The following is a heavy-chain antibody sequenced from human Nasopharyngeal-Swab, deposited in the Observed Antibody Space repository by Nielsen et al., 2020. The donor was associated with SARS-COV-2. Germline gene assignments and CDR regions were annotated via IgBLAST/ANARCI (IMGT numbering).Heavy chain of an antibody. J-gene: IGHJ4*02. CDR1: GFAFGSYG. D-gene: IGHD5-18*01. Sequence: GESLKISCAASGFAFGSYGMHWVRQAPGRGPEWVAVIWYDASKIYYADSVKGRFTISRDNSKNTLFLEMNGLRPEDSAMYYCVKDEHSFHIGPMDYWGQGALVTVSS. CDR2: IWYDASKI. V-gene: IGHV3-33*03. CDR3: VKDEHSFHIGPMDY.